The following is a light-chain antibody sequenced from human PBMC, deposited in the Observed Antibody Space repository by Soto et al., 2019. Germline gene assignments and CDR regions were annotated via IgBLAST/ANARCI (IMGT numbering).Light chain of an antibody. CDR1: KLGDTY. J-gene: IGLJ2*01. Sequence: SYELTQPPSVSVSPGQTASITCSGDKLGDTYSCWYQQKPGQSPVLVIYQDAKRPSGIPERFSGSNSGNTATLTISGTQAMDEADYYCQAWHSTTPVVFGGGTKPTVL. CDR2: QDA. V-gene: IGLV3-1*01. CDR3: QAWHSTTPVV.